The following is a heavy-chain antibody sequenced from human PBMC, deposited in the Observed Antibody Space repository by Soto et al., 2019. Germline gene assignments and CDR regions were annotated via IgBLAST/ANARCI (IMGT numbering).Heavy chain of an antibody. V-gene: IGHV3-7*01. CDR1: GFTFSDYW. Sequence: GGSLRLSCAVSGFTFSDYWMSWVRQAPGKGLEWVANIKQDGNEKYYVDSVKGRFTISRDNAKNSLYLQMNSLRAEDTAVYYCAREGSSGWNGLNWFDPWGQGTLVTVSS. D-gene: IGHD6-19*01. CDR2: IKQDGNEK. CDR3: AREGSSGWNGLNWFDP. J-gene: IGHJ5*02.